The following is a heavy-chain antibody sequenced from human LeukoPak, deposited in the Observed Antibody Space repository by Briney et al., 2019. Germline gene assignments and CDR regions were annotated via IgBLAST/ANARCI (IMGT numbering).Heavy chain of an antibody. Sequence: SETLSLTCSVSGSSIRSHYWNWIWQPPGKGLEWLGHIYYTGSTYYNPSLKSRVTISVDTSKNQFSLRLSSVTAADTAVYYCARERWEGGSFVMGFDYWGQGALVTVSS. J-gene: IGHJ4*02. CDR2: IYYTGST. CDR1: GSSIRSHY. V-gene: IGHV4-59*11. D-gene: IGHD1-26*01. CDR3: ARERWEGGSFVMGFDY.